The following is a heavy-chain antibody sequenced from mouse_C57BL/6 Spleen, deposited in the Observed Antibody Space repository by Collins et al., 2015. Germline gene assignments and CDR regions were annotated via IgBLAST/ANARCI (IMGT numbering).Heavy chain of an antibody. CDR1: GYTFTSYW. D-gene: IGHD1-1*01. V-gene: IGHV1-55*01. Sequence: QVQLQQPGAELVKPGASVKMSCKASGYTFTSYWITWVEQRPGQGLEWIGDIYPGSGSTHYNEKFKSKATLTVDTSSSTAYMQLSSLTSEDSTVYYCSRFRYYGSTYVTFDYWGQGTTLTVSS. J-gene: IGHJ2*01. CDR2: IYPGSGST. CDR3: SRFRYYGSTYVTFDY.